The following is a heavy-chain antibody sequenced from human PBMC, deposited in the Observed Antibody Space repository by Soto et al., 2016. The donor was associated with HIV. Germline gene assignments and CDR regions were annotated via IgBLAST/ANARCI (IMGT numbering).Heavy chain of an antibody. J-gene: IGHJ6*03. V-gene: IGHV4-4*02. D-gene: IGHD4-17*01. CDR3: ARSYGDFVGYYYYYYMDV. Sequence: QVQLQESGPGLVKPSGTLSLTCAVSGGSISSSNWWSWVRQPPGKGLEWIGEIYHSGSTNYNPSLKSRVTISVDKSKNQFSLKLSSVTAADTAVYYCARSYGDFVGYYYYYYMDVWGNGTTVTVS. CDR1: GGSISSSNW. CDR2: IYHSGST.